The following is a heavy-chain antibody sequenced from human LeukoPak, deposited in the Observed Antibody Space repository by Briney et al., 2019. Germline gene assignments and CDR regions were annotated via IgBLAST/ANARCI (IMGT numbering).Heavy chain of an antibody. CDR2: ISSSSSYI. D-gene: IGHD5-24*01. V-gene: IGHV3-21*01. J-gene: IGHJ4*02. Sequence: GGSLRLSCAASGFTFSSYSMNWVRQAPGKGLEWVSSISSSSSYIYYADSVKGRFTISRDNAKNSLYLQMNSLRGEDTAVYYCARDSNGYNGFDYWGQGTLVTVSS. CDR3: ARDSNGYNGFDY. CDR1: GFTFSSYS.